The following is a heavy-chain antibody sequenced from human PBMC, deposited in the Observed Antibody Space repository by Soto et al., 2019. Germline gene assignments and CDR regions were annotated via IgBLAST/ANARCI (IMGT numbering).Heavy chain of an antibody. J-gene: IGHJ4*02. D-gene: IGHD6-13*01. V-gene: IGHV4-59*01. Sequence: SETLSLTCTVSGGSISIYYWSLIRQPPGKGLEWIGYIYYSGSTNYNPSLKSRVTISVDTSKNQFSLKLRSVTAADTAVYYCARVGHSSSWPFVPYWDQGPLFTLSS. CDR1: GGSISIYY. CDR2: IYYSGST. CDR3: ARVGHSSSWPFVPY.